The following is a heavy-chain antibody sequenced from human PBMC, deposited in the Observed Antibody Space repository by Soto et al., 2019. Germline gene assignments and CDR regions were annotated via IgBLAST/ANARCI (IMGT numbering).Heavy chain of an antibody. CDR2: IYYSGST. Sequence: QVQLQESGPGLVKPSETLSLTCTVSGGSISSYYWSWIRQPPGKGLEWIGYIYYSGSTNYNPSLNSRVPISVDPSKNQFSLKLSSVTAADTAVYYCARATPDFDWLSHFDYWGQGTLVTVSS. D-gene: IGHD3-9*01. CDR1: GGSISSYY. CDR3: ARATPDFDWLSHFDY. V-gene: IGHV4-59*01. J-gene: IGHJ4*02.